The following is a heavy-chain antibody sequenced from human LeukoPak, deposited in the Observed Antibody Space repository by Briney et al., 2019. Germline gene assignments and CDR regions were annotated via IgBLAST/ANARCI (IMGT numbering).Heavy chain of an antibody. D-gene: IGHD2-2*02. V-gene: IGHV4-61*02. CDR1: GGSISSGSYY. CDR2: IYTRGNT. Sequence: SETLSLTCTVSGGSISSGSYYWSWIRQPAGKGLEWIGRIYTRGNTNYKPSLKSRVTISVDTSKNQFSLKLSSVTAADTAVYYCARDLHQLLYDYWGQGTLVTVSS. J-gene: IGHJ4*02. CDR3: ARDLHQLLYDY.